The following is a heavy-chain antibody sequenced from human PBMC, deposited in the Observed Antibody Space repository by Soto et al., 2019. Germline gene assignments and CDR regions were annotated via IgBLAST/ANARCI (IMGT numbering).Heavy chain of an antibody. J-gene: IGHJ3*02. Sequence: EVQLVESGGGLVQPGGSLRVSCIDSGFTFRDYAFNWVRQAPGKGLEWVSYISVGGGSIFYADSVKGRFTISRDDAMNSVYLQMNTLRHEDTAVYHCVRDHRWAFDIWGQGTVVTVSS. CDR2: ISVGGGSI. CDR3: VRDHRWAFDI. D-gene: IGHD2-15*01. V-gene: IGHV3-48*02. CDR1: GFTFRDYA.